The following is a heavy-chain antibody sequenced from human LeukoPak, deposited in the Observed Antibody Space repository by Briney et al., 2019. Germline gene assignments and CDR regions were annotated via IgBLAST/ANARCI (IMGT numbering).Heavy chain of an antibody. CDR1: GFTFSGYA. CDR3: AKFDSSGWYEALDY. V-gene: IGHV3-23*01. J-gene: IGHJ4*02. D-gene: IGHD6-19*01. CDR2: ISGSGGST. Sequence: PGGSLRLSCAASGFTFSGYAMSWVRQAPGKGLEWVSAISGSGGSTYYADSVKGRFTISRDNSKNTLYLQMNSLRAEDTAVYYCAKFDSSGWYEALDYWGQGTLVTVSS.